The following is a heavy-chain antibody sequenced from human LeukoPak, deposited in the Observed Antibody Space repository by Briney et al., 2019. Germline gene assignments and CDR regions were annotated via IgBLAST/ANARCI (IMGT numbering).Heavy chain of an antibody. CDR1: GFTFSSYS. V-gene: IGHV3-21*01. D-gene: IGHD3-3*01. Sequence: GGSLRLSCAASGFTFSSYSMNWLRQAPGQGLEWVSSISSSSSYIYYADSVKGRFNISRDNANNSLYRQMSSLRAEDTAVYYCARVDYDFWSGYAEIYYMDVWGKGTTVTVSS. J-gene: IGHJ6*03. CDR3: ARVDYDFWSGYAEIYYMDV. CDR2: ISSSSSYI.